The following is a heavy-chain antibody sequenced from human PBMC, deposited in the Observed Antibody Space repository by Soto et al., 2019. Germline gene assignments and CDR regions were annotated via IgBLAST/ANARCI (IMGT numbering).Heavy chain of an antibody. CDR2: IYYSGST. V-gene: IGHV4-59*01. CDR1: GGSISSYY. Sequence: SETLSLTCTVSGGSISSYYWSWIRQPPGKGLEWIGYIYYSGSTNYNPSLKSRVTISVDTSKNQFSLKLSSVTAADTAVYYCARSIAARPYFDYWGQGTLVTVS. CDR3: ARSIAARPYFDY. D-gene: IGHD6-6*01. J-gene: IGHJ4*02.